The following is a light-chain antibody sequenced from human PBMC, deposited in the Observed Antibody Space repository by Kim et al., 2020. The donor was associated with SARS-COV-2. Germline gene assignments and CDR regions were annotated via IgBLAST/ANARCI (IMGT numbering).Light chain of an antibody. CDR2: DAS. CDR3: QQRSNWPLMYT. CDR1: QSVSSY. V-gene: IGKV3-11*01. J-gene: IGKJ2*01. Sequence: SPGERATRSGRASQSVSSYLAWYQQKPGQAPRLLIYDASNRATGIPARFSGSGSGTDFTLTISSLEPEDFAVYYCQQRSNWPLMYTFGQGTKLEI.